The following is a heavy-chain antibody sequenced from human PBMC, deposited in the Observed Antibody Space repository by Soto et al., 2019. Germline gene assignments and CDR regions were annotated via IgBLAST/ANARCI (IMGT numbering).Heavy chain of an antibody. Sequence: QVQLVESGGGVVQPGRSLRLSCAASGFTFSSYGMHWVRQAPGKGLEWVAVISYDGSNKYYADSVKGRFTISRDNSKNKQYLQMNSLRDEDTAVYYCAKEGGSYESSGPNDYWGQGNLVTV. CDR1: GFTFSSYG. D-gene: IGHD3-22*01. J-gene: IGHJ4*02. V-gene: IGHV3-30*18. CDR3: AKEGGSYESSGPNDY. CDR2: ISYDGSNK.